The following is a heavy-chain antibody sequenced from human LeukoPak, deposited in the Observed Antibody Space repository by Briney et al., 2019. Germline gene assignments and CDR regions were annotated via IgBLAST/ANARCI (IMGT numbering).Heavy chain of an antibody. Sequence: ASVKVPCKASGYTFTGYYMHWVRQAPGQGLEWMGWINPNSGGTNYAQKFQGRVTMTRDTSISTAYMELSRLRSDDTAVYYCARDPGMIAVVTEYNWFDPWGQGTPVTVSS. V-gene: IGHV1-2*02. J-gene: IGHJ5*02. CDR2: INPNSGGT. CDR3: ARDPGMIAVVTEYNWFDP. D-gene: IGHD3-22*01. CDR1: GYTFTGYY.